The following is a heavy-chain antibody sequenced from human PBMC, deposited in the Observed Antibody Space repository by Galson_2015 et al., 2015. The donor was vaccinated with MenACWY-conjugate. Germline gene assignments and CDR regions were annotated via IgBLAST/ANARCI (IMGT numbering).Heavy chain of an antibody. D-gene: IGHD3-16*02. CDR3: ARGYRMVILRPLNDVDS. CDR1: GYTFTSYG. V-gene: IGHV1-18*01. J-gene: IGHJ4*02. CDR2: ISAYNGNT. Sequence: SVKVSCKASGYTFTSYGISWVRQAPGQGLEWMGWISAYNGNTNYAQKLQGRVTMTTDTSTRIAYMELRSLRSDDTAVYYCARGYRMVILRPLNDVDSWGQGSQVSVTS.